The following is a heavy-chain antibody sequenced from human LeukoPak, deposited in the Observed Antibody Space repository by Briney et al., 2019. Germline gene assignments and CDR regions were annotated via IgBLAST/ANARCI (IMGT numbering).Heavy chain of an antibody. CDR1: GFTFTDVY. CDR2: ISPNSADI. Sequence: AWGSLRLSCAACGFTFTDVYMSWLRQSPGKGLEWLAYISPNSADISYADSVRGRFTISRDNAKNSLYLQMNSLRAEDTAVYYCAELGITMIGGVWGKGTTVTISS. CDR3: AELGITMIGGV. J-gene: IGHJ6*04. D-gene: IGHD3-10*02. V-gene: IGHV3-11*06.